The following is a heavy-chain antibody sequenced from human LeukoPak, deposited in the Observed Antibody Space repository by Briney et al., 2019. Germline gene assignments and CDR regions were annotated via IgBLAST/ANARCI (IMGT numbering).Heavy chain of an antibody. V-gene: IGHV4-59*01. CDR2: INYSGST. CDR1: GGSISNYY. CDR3: ASGYSGYATLDY. D-gene: IGHD5-12*01. Sequence: SETLSLTCTVSGGSISNYYWSWIRQPPGKGLEWIAYINYSGSTNYNPSLKSRVTISVDTSKNHFSLTLSSVTAADTAVYYCASGYSGYATLDYWGQGTLVTVSS. J-gene: IGHJ4*02.